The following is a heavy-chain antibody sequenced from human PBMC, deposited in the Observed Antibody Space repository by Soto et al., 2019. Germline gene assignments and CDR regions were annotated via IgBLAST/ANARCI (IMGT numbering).Heavy chain of an antibody. CDR1: GFSLSTSGMC. CDR2: IDWDDDK. V-gene: IGHV2-70*11. CDR3: ARLMFRYDILTGYSPYYYGMDV. Sequence: GSGPTLVNPTQTLTLTCTFSGFSLSTSGMCVSWIRQPPGKALEWLARIDWDDDKYYSTSLKTRLTISKDTSKNQVVLTMTNMDPVDTATYYCARLMFRYDILTGYSPYYYGMDVWGQGTTVTVSS. J-gene: IGHJ6*02. D-gene: IGHD3-9*01.